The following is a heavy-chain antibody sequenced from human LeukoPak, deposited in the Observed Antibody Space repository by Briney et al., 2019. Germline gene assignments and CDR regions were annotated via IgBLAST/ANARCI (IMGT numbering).Heavy chain of an antibody. V-gene: IGHV3-48*01. CDR1: AFTFSSYS. CDR2: ISSSGSTT. CDR3: ASYCSTTSCYAVDY. Sequence: GGSLRLSCAASAFTFSSYSMNWARQAPGKGLEWVSYISSSGSTTYYADSVKGRFTISRDNAQKSLYLQMNSLRAEDTAVYYCASYCSTTSCYAVDYWGQGTLVTVSS. J-gene: IGHJ4*02. D-gene: IGHD2-2*01.